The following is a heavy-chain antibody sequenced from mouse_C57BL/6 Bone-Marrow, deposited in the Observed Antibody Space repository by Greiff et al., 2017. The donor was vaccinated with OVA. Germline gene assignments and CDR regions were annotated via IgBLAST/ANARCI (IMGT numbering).Heavy chain of an antibody. CDR3: ARGGYYADYFDY. CDR1: GYTFTSYW. CDR2: IYPSDSET. J-gene: IGHJ2*01. D-gene: IGHD2-3*01. Sequence: QVQLQQPGAELVRPGSSVKLSCKASGYTFTSYWMDWVKQRPGQGLEWIGNIYPSDSETHYNQKFKDKATLTVDKSSSTAYMQLSSLTSEDSAVYYCARGGYYADYFDYWGQGTTLTVSS. V-gene: IGHV1-61*01.